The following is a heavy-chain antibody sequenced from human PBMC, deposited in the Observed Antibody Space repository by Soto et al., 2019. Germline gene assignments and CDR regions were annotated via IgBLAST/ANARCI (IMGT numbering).Heavy chain of an antibody. CDR2: INSDESST. CDR1: GFTFSSFW. Sequence: PGGSLRLSCAASGFTFSSFWMHWVRQAPGKGLVWVSRINSDESSTNYADSVKGRFTISRDSAKNTLYLQMNSLRAEDTALYYCARALTFYYGSGSYGDAFDIWGQGTTVTVSS. J-gene: IGHJ3*02. CDR3: ARALTFYYGSGSYGDAFDI. D-gene: IGHD3-10*01. V-gene: IGHV3-74*01.